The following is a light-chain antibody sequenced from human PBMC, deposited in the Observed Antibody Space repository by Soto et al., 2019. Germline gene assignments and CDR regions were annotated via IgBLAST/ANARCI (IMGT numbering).Light chain of an antibody. V-gene: IGKV3-15*01. CDR1: QSISGN. Sequence: EIVMTQSPGTLSVSPGERATLSCRASQSISGNLVWYQQKPGQAPRLLIYGASTRATGIPARFSGSGSGTEFTLTISSLQSEDFAVYYCQQYNNWPSWTFGQGTKVDIK. J-gene: IGKJ1*01. CDR3: QQYNNWPSWT. CDR2: GAS.